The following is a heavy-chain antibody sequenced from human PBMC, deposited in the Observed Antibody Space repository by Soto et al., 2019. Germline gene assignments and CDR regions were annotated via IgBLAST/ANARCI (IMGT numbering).Heavy chain of an antibody. Sequence: GGSRRLPCAASGCGLSDYAITWVRQAPGAGLEWVSSIRGNGGVTSYAGSVKGRFTISRDNSESTLYLQMNNLGAEDTAIYYCAKDRFNWNYFDYWGLGTLVTVS. CDR3: AKDRFNWNYFDY. J-gene: IGHJ4*02. CDR2: IRGNGGVT. CDR1: GCGLSDYA. D-gene: IGHD1-20*01. V-gene: IGHV3-23*01.